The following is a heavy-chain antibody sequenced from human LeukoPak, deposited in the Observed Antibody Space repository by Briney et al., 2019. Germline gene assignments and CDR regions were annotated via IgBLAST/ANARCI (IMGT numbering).Heavy chain of an antibody. CDR3: AKGGAGSQYYFDY. D-gene: IGHD1-26*01. V-gene: IGHV3-9*03. CDR1: GFTFDDYA. J-gene: IGHJ4*02. CDR2: ISWNSGSI. Sequence: PGRSLRLSCAASGFTFDDYAMHWVRQAPGKGLEWVSGISWNSGSIGYADSVKGRFTISRDNAKNSLYLQMNSLRAEDMALYYCAKGGAGSQYYFDYWGQGTLVTVSS.